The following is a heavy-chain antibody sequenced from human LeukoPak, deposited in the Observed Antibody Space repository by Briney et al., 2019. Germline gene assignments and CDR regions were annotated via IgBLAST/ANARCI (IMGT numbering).Heavy chain of an antibody. J-gene: IGHJ3*02. V-gene: IGHV1-69*06. CDR2: VIPIFGTA. D-gene: IGHD3-22*01. Sequence: SVKVSCKASGGTFSSYAISWVRQAPGHELEWMGGVIPIFGTANYAQKFQGRVTITADKSTSTAYMELSSLRSEDTAVYYCARPITMIVIGLWDDAFDIWGQGTMVTVSS. CDR3: ARPITMIVIGLWDDAFDI. CDR1: GGTFSSYA.